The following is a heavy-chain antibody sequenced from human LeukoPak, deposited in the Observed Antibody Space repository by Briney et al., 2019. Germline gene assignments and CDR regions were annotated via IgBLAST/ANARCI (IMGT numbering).Heavy chain of an antibody. J-gene: IGHJ6*02. CDR3: AGKSLYYYGLDV. V-gene: IGHV3-21*04. CDR1: GFTFSSYS. Sequence: AGGSLRLSCAASGFTFSSYSMNWVRQAPGKGLEWVSSISSSSSYIYYADSVKGRFTISRDNAKNSLYLQMNSLRAEDTAVYYCAGKSLYYYGLDVWGQGTTVTVSS. CDR2: ISSSSSYI.